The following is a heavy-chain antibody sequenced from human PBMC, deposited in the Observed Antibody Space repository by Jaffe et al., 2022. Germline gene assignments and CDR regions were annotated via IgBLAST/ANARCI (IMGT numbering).Heavy chain of an antibody. D-gene: IGHD6-19*01. CDR1: GGSISSSSYY. CDR3: ARHSGPVAAPSPIDY. V-gene: IGHV4-39*01. J-gene: IGHJ4*02. Sequence: QLQLQESGPGLVKPSETLSLTCTVSGGSISSSSYYWGWIRQPPGKGLEWIGSIYYSGSTYYNPSLKSRVTISVDTSKNQFSLKLSSVTAADTAVYYCARHSGPVAAPSPIDYWGQGTLVTVSS. CDR2: IYYSGST.